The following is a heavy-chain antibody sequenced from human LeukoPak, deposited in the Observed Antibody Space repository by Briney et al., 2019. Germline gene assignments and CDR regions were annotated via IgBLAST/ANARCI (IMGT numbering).Heavy chain of an antibody. J-gene: IGHJ4*02. D-gene: IGHD3-10*01. Sequence: GGSLRLSCAASGFTFSSYAMSWVRQAPGKGLEWVSAISGSGGSTYYADSVKGRFTISRDNSKNTLYLQMNSLRAEDTAVYYCAKAPHHYGSGRQIFDYWGQGTLVTVPS. V-gene: IGHV3-23*01. CDR3: AKAPHHYGSGRQIFDY. CDR1: GFTFSSYA. CDR2: ISGSGGST.